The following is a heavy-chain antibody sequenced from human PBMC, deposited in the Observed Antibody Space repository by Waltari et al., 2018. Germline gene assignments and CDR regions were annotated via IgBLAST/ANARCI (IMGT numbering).Heavy chain of an antibody. V-gene: IGHV4-59*01. CDR3: AGGVPVDCGGDCYSFDY. Sequence: QVQLQESGPGLVKPSETLSLTCTVSGGSISSYYWSWIRQPPGKGLEWIGYIYYSGSTNYNPSLKSRVTISVDTSQNQFSLKLSSVTAADTAVYYCAGGVPVDCGGDCYSFDYWGQGTLVTVSS. D-gene: IGHD2-21*01. CDR2: IYYSGST. CDR1: GGSISSYY. J-gene: IGHJ4*02.